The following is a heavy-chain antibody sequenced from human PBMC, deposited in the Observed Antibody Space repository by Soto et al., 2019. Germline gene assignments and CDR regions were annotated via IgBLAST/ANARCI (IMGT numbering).Heavy chain of an antibody. V-gene: IGHV1-18*01. J-gene: IGHJ5*02. CDR1: GYTFTNFG. Sequence: ASVKVSCKASGYTFTNFGVIWVRRAPGQGLEWMGWISAYTDTPNYAQKFQGRVTMTIDTSTSTAYMDLRSLTSDDTAVYYCARVIPGVEAWFDPGGQGTLVTVSS. D-gene: IGHD2-2*01. CDR2: ISAYTDTP. CDR3: ARVIPGVEAWFDP.